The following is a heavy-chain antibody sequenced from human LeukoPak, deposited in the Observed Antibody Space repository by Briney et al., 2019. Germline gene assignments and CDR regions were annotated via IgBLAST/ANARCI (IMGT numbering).Heavy chain of an antibody. D-gene: IGHD7-27*01. Sequence: SQTLSLTCAISGDSVSSSSAAWNWFRQSPSRGLEWLGRTYYRSKWYNDYAVSVKSRITINADTSKNQFSLQLSSVTPEDTAVYYCEGGTGVFDCWGQGTLVIVSS. CDR3: EGGTGVFDC. V-gene: IGHV6-1*01. CDR2: TYYRSKWYN. CDR1: GDSVSSSSAA. J-gene: IGHJ4*02.